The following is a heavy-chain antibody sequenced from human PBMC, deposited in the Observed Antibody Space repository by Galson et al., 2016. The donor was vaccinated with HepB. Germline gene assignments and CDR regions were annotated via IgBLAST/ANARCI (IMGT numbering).Heavy chain of an antibody. CDR1: GFTLSRHS. CDR2: ISITRTTK. CDR3: ARDDRWYYYDSSGYYYGAFDM. J-gene: IGHJ3*02. Sequence: SLRLSCAGSGFTLSRHSMNWVRQAPGKGLEWISYISITRTTKYYADSVKGRFTISRDNAKNSLYLQMNSLRDEDTAVYYCARDDRWYYYDSSGYYYGAFDMWGQGTTVTVSS. D-gene: IGHD3-22*01. V-gene: IGHV3-48*02.